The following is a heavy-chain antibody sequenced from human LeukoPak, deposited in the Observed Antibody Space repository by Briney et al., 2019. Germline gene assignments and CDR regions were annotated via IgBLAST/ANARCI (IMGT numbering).Heavy chain of an antibody. V-gene: IGHV1-18*01. J-gene: IGHJ4*02. CDR2: ISAYNGHT. Sequence: ASVKVSCKASGYTFTSYGFSWVRQAPGQGLEWMGWISAYNGHTKYSQKLQDRVIMTTDTSTSTAYMELRSLRSDDTAVYYCARVSDYYDSSGYYHYFDYWGQGTLVTVSS. CDR3: ARVSDYYDSSGYYHYFDY. CDR1: GYTFTSYG. D-gene: IGHD3-22*01.